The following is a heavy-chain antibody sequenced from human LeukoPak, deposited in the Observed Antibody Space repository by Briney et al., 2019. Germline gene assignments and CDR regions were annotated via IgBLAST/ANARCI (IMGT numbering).Heavy chain of an antibody. CDR2: IGVTGDT. D-gene: IGHD2-15*01. J-gene: IGHJ2*01. CDR3: TKEFCGSRAACAGGSYYDF. V-gene: IGHV3-13*01. Sequence: PGGSLRLSCAASGFTFSKDDFHWVRHAPGKGLEWVAAIGVTGDTYYANSVKGRFTISRQIAANSLYLQMRSLGAGDTALYYCTKEFCGSRAACAGGSYYDFWGRGALVTVSS. CDR1: GFTFSKDD.